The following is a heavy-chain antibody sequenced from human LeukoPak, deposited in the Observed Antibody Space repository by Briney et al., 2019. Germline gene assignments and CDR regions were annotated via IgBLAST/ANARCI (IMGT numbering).Heavy chain of an antibody. D-gene: IGHD1-26*01. CDR2: LDNFGAK. CDR3: AKDLKWAPSGFDY. V-gene: IGHV3-66*03. Sequence: GGSLRLSCAASNFSVNNNYIDWVRQAPGKGLEWVSSLDNFGAKYYGDSVTGRFTVSRDLSKNTLYLQMNSLRAEDTAVYYCAKDLKWAPSGFDYWGQGTLVTVSS. CDR1: NFSVNNNY. J-gene: IGHJ4*02.